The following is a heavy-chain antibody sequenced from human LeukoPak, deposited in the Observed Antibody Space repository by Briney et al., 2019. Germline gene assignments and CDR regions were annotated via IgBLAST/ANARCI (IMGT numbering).Heavy chain of an antibody. J-gene: IGHJ6*02. Sequence: PSETLSLTCTVSGGSINSGGFSWSWIRQPPGKGLEWIGEINHSGSTNYNPSLKSRVTISVDTSKNQFSLKLSSVTAADTAVYYCARGRRFGVWASYYYYGMDVWGQGTTVTVSS. CDR2: INHSGST. V-gene: IGHV4-34*01. CDR1: GGSINSGGFS. CDR3: ARGRRFGVWASYYYYGMDV. D-gene: IGHD3-10*01.